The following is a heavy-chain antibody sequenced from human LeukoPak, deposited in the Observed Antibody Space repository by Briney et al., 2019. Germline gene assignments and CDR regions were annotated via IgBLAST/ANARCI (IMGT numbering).Heavy chain of an antibody. J-gene: IGHJ4*02. Sequence: GGSLRLSCAASGFRFDDYTIHWVRQVPGKGLEWVSGSSWDSGSSAYADSVRGRFTISRDNAKNALYLQMNSLRAEGTALYYCAKEGTPFDYWGQGTLVTVSS. CDR3: AKEGTPFDY. CDR1: GFRFDDYT. CDR2: SSWDSGSS. V-gene: IGHV3-9*01. D-gene: IGHD1-1*01.